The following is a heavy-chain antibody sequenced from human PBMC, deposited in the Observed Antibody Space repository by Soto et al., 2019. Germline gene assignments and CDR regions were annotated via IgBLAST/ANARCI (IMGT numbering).Heavy chain of an antibody. Sequence: EVQLLESGGGFVQPGGSLRLSCAASGFTFSNYAMTWVRQAPGKGLEWVSAITSTGSSTYYADSVKGRFTISRDNSKSTLFLQINSLGAVDTAVYYCAKGAEGYVVSSLDFWGQGTLVSVSS. CDR3: AKGAEGYVVSSLDF. CDR1: GFTFSNYA. V-gene: IGHV3-23*01. D-gene: IGHD5-12*01. J-gene: IGHJ4*02. CDR2: ITSTGSST.